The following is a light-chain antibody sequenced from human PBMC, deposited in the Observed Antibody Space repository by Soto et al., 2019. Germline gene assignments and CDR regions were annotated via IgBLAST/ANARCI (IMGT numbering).Light chain of an antibody. CDR3: SSYTSSSTLYV. J-gene: IGLJ1*01. Sequence: SALTQPASLSWSPGQSSTNYCTGNSSDVGRYNYVSWYQKHPGKAPTLMIYEVSNRPSGVSNRFSGSKSGNTASLTISGLQAEDEADYYCSSYTSSSTLYVFGTGTKVTVL. CDR2: EVS. V-gene: IGLV2-14*01. CDR1: SSDVGRYNY.